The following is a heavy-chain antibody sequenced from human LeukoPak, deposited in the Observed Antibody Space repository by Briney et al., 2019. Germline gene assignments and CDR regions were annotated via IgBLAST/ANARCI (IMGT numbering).Heavy chain of an antibody. D-gene: IGHD3-22*01. J-gene: IGHJ4*02. Sequence: GGSLRLSCAASGFTFSSYAMSWVRQAPGKGLEWVSAISGSGGSTYYADSVKGGFTISRDNSKNTLYLQMNSLRAEDTAVYYCAKVYYYDSSRYYYFDYWGQGTLVTVSS. V-gene: IGHV3-23*01. CDR3: AKVYYYDSSRYYYFDY. CDR2: ISGSGGST. CDR1: GFTFSSYA.